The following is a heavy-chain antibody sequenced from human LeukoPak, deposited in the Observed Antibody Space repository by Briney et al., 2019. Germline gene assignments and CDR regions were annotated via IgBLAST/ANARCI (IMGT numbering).Heavy chain of an antibody. CDR3: ARGPLIAAAGTW. J-gene: IGHJ4*02. CDR2: IKGDGIST. V-gene: IGHV3-74*01. Sequence: GGSLRLSCAASGFDFSSNWMHWVRHAPGQGLVWVSRIKGDGISTNYADSVKGRFTISRDNAKNSLFLQMNSLRAEDTAVYYCARGPLIAAAGTWWGQGTLVTVSS. CDR1: GFDFSSNW. D-gene: IGHD6-13*01.